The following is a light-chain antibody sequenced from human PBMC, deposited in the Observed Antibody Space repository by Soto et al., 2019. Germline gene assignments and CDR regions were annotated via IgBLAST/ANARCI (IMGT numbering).Light chain of an antibody. Sequence: EIVMTQSPATLSVSPGERATLSCRASQSVSGNLAWYQQKRGQAPRLLIYGASTRATGIPARFSGSGSGTEFTLTISSLQSEDFAVYSCQQYDNWPLSFGGGTKVEIK. CDR2: GAS. CDR1: QSVSGN. V-gene: IGKV3-15*01. CDR3: QQYDNWPLS. J-gene: IGKJ4*01.